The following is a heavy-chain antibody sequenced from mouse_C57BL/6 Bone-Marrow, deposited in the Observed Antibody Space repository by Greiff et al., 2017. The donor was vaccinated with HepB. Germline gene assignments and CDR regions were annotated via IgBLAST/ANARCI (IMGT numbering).Heavy chain of an antibody. V-gene: IGHV1-52*01. D-gene: IGHD1-3*01. Sequence: QVQLQQPGAELVRPGSSVKLSCKASGYTFTSYWMHWVKQRPIQGLEWIGNIDPSDSETHYNQKFKDKATLTVDKSSSTAYMQLSSLTSEDSAVYYCARRGKGGYYAMDYWGQGTSVTVSS. CDR3: ARRGKGGYYAMDY. J-gene: IGHJ4*01. CDR2: IDPSDSET. CDR1: GYTFTSYW.